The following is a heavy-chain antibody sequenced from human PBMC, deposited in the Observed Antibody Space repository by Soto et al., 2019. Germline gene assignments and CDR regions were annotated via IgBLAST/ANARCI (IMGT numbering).Heavy chain of an antibody. D-gene: IGHD6-13*01. CDR3: ARGHFIGSSWREGAFDI. J-gene: IGHJ3*02. CDR1: GYTFTSYG. CDR2: ISAYNGNT. Sequence: QVQLVQSGAEVKKPGASVKVSCKASGYTFTSYGISWVRQAPGQGLEWMGWISAYNGNTNYAQKLQGRVTMTTDTSTSTAYMELRSVRSDDTAVYYCARGHFIGSSWREGAFDIWGQGTMVTVSS. V-gene: IGHV1-18*01.